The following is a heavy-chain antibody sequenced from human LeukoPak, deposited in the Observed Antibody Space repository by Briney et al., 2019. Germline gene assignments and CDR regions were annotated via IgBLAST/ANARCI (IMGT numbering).Heavy chain of an antibody. CDR1: GGSISSSSYY. CDR2: IYYSGST. V-gene: IGHV4-39*01. Sequence: SETLSLTCTVSGGSISSSSYYWGWIRQPPGKGLEWVGNIYYSGSTYHNPSLKSRVTISVDTSKNQFSLKVSSVTAADTAVYYCASVKGWFDPWGQGTLVTVPS. J-gene: IGHJ5*02. CDR3: ASVKGWFDP.